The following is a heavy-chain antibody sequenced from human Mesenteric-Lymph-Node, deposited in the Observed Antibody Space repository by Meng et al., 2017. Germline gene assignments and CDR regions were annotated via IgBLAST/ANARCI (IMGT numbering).Heavy chain of an antibody. J-gene: IGHJ3*02. CDR3: ARDCIAAAVFAFDI. Sequence: SETLSLTCTVSGGSISSYYWSWIRQPPGKGLEWIGYIYYSGSTYYNPSLKSRVAMSLDTSKNQFSLKLSSVTAADTAVYYCARDCIAAAVFAFDIWGQGTMVTVSS. CDR1: GGSISSYY. CDR2: IYYSGST. D-gene: IGHD6-13*01. V-gene: IGHV4-59*12.